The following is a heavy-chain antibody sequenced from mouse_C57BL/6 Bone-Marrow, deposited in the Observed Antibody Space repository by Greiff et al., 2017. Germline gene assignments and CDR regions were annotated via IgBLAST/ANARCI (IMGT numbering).Heavy chain of an antibody. CDR3: ARREGPYYYGSSYYWYFDV. CDR1: GYTFTDYY. D-gene: IGHD1-1*01. CDR2: IFPGSGST. J-gene: IGHJ1*03. Sequence: VKLVESGPELVKPGASVKISCKASGYTFTDYYINWVKQRPGQGLEWIGWIFPGSGSTYYNEKFKGKATLTVDTSSSTAYMLLSSLTSEDSAVEFGARREGPYYYGSSYYWYFDVWGTGTTVTVSS. V-gene: IGHV1-75*01.